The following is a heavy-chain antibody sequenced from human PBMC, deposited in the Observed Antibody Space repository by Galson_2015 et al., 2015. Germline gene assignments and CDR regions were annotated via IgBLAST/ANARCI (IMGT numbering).Heavy chain of an antibody. J-gene: IGHJ5*02. CDR1: GFTFNSHG. CDR3: AREHPTSSWFDP. Sequence: SLRLSCAASGFTFNSHGMHWLRQAPGKGLEWVAVIWYDGSNQYYADSVKSRFTISRDNSKNTLYLQMNSLRAEDTAVYFCAREHPTSSWFDPWGQGTLVTVSS. V-gene: IGHV3-33*01. CDR2: IWYDGSNQ. D-gene: IGHD6-6*01.